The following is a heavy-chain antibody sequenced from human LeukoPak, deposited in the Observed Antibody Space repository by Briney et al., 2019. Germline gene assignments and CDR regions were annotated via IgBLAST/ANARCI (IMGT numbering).Heavy chain of an antibody. CDR1: GGSITSHY. CDR3: AIGLGGHCTGGSCYLFAY. J-gene: IGHJ4*02. Sequence: SETLSLTCTVSGGSITSHYWSWIRQPPGKGLEWIGYIDYSGSTNYNPSLKSRVTISVDTSKNQFSLKLRSVTAADTAVYYCAIGLGGHCTGGSCYLFAYWGQGTLVTVSS. D-gene: IGHD2-15*01. CDR2: IDYSGST. V-gene: IGHV4-59*11.